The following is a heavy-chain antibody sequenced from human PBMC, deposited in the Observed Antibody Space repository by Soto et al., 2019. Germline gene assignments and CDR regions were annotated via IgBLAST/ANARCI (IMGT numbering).Heavy chain of an antibody. Sequence: GGSLRLSCAASGFTFSNAWMSWVRQAPGKGLEWVGRIKSKTDDGTTDYAAPVKGRFTISRDDSKNTLYLQMNSLKTEDTAVYYCTRDPAHWGQGTLVTVSS. V-gene: IGHV3-15*01. CDR2: IKSKTDDGTT. CDR1: GFTFSNAW. CDR3: TRDPAH. J-gene: IGHJ4*02.